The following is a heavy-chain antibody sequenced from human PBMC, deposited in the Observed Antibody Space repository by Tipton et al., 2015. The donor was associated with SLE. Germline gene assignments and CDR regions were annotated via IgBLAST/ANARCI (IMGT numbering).Heavy chain of an antibody. Sequence: LSLTCTVSGGSISSSIWWTWVRQPPGKGLEWVAVTSYDETVKYFADSVKGRFTISRDESKNTMYLQMNSLRAEDTAVYYCTDHDAFDIWGQGTSVTVSS. CDR3: TDHDAFDI. V-gene: IGHV3-30*04. J-gene: IGHJ3*02. CDR2: TSYDETVK. CDR1: GGSISSSI.